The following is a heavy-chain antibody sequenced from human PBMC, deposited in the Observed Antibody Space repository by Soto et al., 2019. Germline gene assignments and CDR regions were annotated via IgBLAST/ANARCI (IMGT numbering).Heavy chain of an antibody. D-gene: IGHD2-15*01. Sequence: QVKLVQSGAEVKKPGASVKVSCKASGYTFTHYGITWVRQAPGQGLEWMGWINSFSGDTNYPQKLQGRRTMTTDTSTNAVYMELRTLWSDDTAVYYSARNINSGGKYWSTDIWGRGTLVTVSS. CDR3: ARNINSGGKYWSTDI. J-gene: IGHJ2*01. CDR2: INSFSGDT. V-gene: IGHV1-18*01. CDR1: GYTFTHYG.